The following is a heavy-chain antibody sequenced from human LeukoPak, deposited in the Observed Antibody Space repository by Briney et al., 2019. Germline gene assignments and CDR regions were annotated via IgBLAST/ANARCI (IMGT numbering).Heavy chain of an antibody. CDR3: TRNSGWYGLS. CDR1: GFTLSSYE. D-gene: IGHD6-19*01. V-gene: IGHV3-23*01. Sequence: GGSLRLSCTVSGFTLSSYEMSWIRQAPGKGLEWVSSIEYSGGSAYYADSVKGRFTISRDDSKNTLYLQLSSLRAEDTAVYYCTRNSGWYGLSWGQGTLVTVSS. CDR2: IEYSGGSA. J-gene: IGHJ1*01.